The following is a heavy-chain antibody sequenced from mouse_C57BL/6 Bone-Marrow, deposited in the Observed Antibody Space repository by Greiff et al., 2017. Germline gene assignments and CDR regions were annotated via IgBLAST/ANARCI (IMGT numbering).Heavy chain of an antibody. CDR2: INPGSGGT. D-gene: IGHD1-1*01. CDR1: GYAFTNYL. J-gene: IGHJ2*01. CDR3: ARDYYGSHFDY. V-gene: IGHV1-54*01. Sequence: VQLQQSGAELVRPGTSVKVSCKASGYAFTNYLIEWVKQRPGQGLELIGVINPGSGGTNYNEKFKGKATLTADKSSSTAYMQLSSLTSEDSAVYFCARDYYGSHFDYWGQGTTLTVSS.